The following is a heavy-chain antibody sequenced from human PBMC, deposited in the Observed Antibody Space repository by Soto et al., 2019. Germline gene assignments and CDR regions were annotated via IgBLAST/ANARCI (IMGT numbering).Heavy chain of an antibody. Sequence: QVQLVQSGAEVKKPGSSVKVSCKASGGTFSSYAISWVRQAPGQGLEWMGGIIPIFGTANYAQKFQGRVTLTPDESTSTAYMELSSLRSEDTAVYYCARDHCSGGSCQTYNWFDPWRQGALVTVSS. D-gene: IGHD2-15*01. CDR3: ARDHCSGGSCQTYNWFDP. J-gene: IGHJ5*02. CDR1: GGTFSSYA. CDR2: IIPIFGTA. V-gene: IGHV1-69*01.